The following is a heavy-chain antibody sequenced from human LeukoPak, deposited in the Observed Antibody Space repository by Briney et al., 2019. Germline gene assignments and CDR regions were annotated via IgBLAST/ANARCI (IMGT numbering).Heavy chain of an antibody. D-gene: IGHD1-7*01. Sequence: ASDAVDRQNSGKPRAGYGIRWVRQAPGQEHKWMGWISAYNGNTNYAQKLQGRVTMTTDTSTSTAYMELRSLRSDDTAVYYCARVGITGTTSDWFDPWGQGTLVTVSS. J-gene: IGHJ5*02. CDR2: ISAYNGNT. V-gene: IGHV1-18*01. CDR1: GKPRAGYG. CDR3: ARVGITGTTSDWFDP.